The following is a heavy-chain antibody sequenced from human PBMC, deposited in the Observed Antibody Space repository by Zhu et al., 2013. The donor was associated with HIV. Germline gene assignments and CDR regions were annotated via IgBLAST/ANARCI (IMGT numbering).Heavy chain of an antibody. V-gene: IGHV3-30*18. J-gene: IGHJ3*02. D-gene: IGHD5-18*01. CDR3: AKLNANIVDTAMVTAFDI. CDR2: ISYDGSNK. CDR1: GFTFSSYG. Sequence: QVQLVESGGGVVQPGRSLRLSCAASGFTFSSYGMHWVRQAPGKGLEWVAVISYDGSNKYYADSVKGRFTISRDNSKNTLYLQMNSLRAEDTAVYYCAKLNANIVDTAMVTAFDIWGQGTMVTVSS.